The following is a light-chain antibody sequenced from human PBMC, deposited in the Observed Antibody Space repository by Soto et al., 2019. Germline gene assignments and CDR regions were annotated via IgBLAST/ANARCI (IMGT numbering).Light chain of an antibody. J-gene: IGKJ2*01. V-gene: IGKV4-1*01. CDR1: QSVLYSSNNKNY. Sequence: DIVMTQSPDSLAVSLGERATINCKSSQSVLYSSNNKNYLAWYQQKPGQPPKLLIYWASTRESGVPDRFSGSGSGTDFTLTISSLQAEDVAVYYYQQYYSTRSYTFGQGTKLEIK. CDR3: QQYYSTRSYT. CDR2: WAS.